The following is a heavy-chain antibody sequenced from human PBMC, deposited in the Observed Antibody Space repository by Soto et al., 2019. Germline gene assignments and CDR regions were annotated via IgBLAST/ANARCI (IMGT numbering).Heavy chain of an antibody. CDR1: GYAISSGFY. CDR3: ARVFPSYCGGDCSYFDS. Sequence: SETLSLTCDVSGYAISSGFYWAWIRQPPGKRLEWIGNIYHTGTTYYNPSLKTRVTMSVDTSKNQFSLRLSSVTAADTAVFYCARVFPSYCGGDCSYFDSWGQGTTVTVSS. J-gene: IGHJ4*03. D-gene: IGHD2-21*02. CDR2: IYHTGTT. V-gene: IGHV4-38-2*01.